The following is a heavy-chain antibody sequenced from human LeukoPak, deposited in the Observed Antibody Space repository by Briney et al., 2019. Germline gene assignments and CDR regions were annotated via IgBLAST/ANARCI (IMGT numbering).Heavy chain of an antibody. J-gene: IGHJ5*02. CDR1: GGSISTSSYY. D-gene: IGHD2-8*01. CDR3: ARGPKVYAIRWFDP. V-gene: IGHV4-39*07. Sequence: PSETLSLTCTVSGGSISTSSYYWGWVRQPPGKGLEWIGEINHSGSTNYNPSLKSRVTISVDTSKNQFSLKLSSVTAADTAVYYCARGPKVYAIRWFDPWGQGTLVTVSS. CDR2: INHSGST.